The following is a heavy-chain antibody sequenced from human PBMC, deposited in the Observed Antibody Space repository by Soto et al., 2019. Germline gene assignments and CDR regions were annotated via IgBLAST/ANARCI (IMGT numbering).Heavy chain of an antibody. CDR1: GVSFSSYG. CDR3: ARTYGGNSGWFDP. CDR2: IWYDGSNK. Sequence: GGSLRLSCTASGVSFSSYGMHWVRQAPGKGLEWVAVIWYDGSNKYYADSVKGRFTISRDNSKNTLYLQMNSLRAEDTAVYYCARTYGGNSGWFDPWGQGTLVTVSS. J-gene: IGHJ5*02. D-gene: IGHD4-17*01. V-gene: IGHV3-33*01.